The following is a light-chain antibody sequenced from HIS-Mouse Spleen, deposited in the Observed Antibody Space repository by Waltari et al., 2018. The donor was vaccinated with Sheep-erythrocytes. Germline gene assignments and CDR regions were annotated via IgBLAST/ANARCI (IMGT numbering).Light chain of an antibody. V-gene: IGLV3-1*01. J-gene: IGLJ2*01. CDR3: QAWDSSTAV. CDR2: QDS. Sequence: SHELSLPPSVSVSPGQTARTTCAGDKMGGKYAFGYQQKPGQSPVLVIYQDSKRPSGIPERFSGSNSGNTATLTISGTQAMDEADYYCQAWDSSTAVFGGGTKLTVL. CDR1: KMGGKY.